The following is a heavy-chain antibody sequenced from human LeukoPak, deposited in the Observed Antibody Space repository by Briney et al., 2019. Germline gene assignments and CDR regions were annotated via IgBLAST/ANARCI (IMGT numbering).Heavy chain of an antibody. D-gene: IGHD2-15*01. CDR2: ISSSSSTI. CDR3: ARVGRYCSGGSCYGGFDY. CDR1: GFSFSSYS. J-gene: IGHJ4*02. V-gene: IGHV3-48*02. Sequence: TGGSLRLSCAASGFSFSSYSMNWVRQAPGKGLEWVSYISSSSSTIYYADSVKGRFTISRDNAKNSLYLQMNSLRDEDTAVYYCARVGRYCSGGSCYGGFDYWGQGTLVTVSS.